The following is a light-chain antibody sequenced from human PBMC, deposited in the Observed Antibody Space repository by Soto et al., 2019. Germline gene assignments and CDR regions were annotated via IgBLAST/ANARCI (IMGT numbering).Light chain of an antibody. J-gene: IGKJ1*01. CDR3: QQYNTYPRT. Sequence: DIQMTQSPSTLSASAGDRVTITCRASQSIRSSLAWYQQKPGKAPNLLIYGASSLESGVPSRFSGSGSGTDFTLPISGLQPDDFATYYCQQYNTYPRTFGQGTKVEF. V-gene: IGKV1-5*01. CDR2: GAS. CDR1: QSIRSS.